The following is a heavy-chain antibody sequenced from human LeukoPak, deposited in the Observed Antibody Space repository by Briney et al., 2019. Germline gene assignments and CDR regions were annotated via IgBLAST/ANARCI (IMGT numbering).Heavy chain of an antibody. CDR2: INTNTGNP. J-gene: IGHJ6*02. CDR3: ARGDRQIPMIVVVITTEMDV. CDR1: GYTFTSYA. D-gene: IGHD3-22*01. Sequence: GASVKVSCKASGYTFTSYAMNWVRQAPGQGLEWMGWINTNTGNPTYAQGFTGRFVFSLDTSVSTAYLQISSLKAEDTAVYYCARGDRQIPMIVVVITTEMDVWGQGTTVTVSS. V-gene: IGHV7-4-1*02.